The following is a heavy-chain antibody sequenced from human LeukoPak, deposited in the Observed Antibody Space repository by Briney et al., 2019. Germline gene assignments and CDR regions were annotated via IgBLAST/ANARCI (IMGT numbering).Heavy chain of an antibody. D-gene: IGHD6-6*01. CDR1: GGSISSHY. J-gene: IGHJ4*02. CDR2: IYYSGST. CDR3: ARDYLASIAAL. V-gene: IGHV4-59*11. Sequence: SETLSLTCTVSGGSISSHYWSWIRQPPGKGLEWIGYIYYSGSTNYNPSLKSRVTISVDTSKNQFSLKLSSVTAADTAVYYCARDYLASIAALWGQGTLVTVSS.